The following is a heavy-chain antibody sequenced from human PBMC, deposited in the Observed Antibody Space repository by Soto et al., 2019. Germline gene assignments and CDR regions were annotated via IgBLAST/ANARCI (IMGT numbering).Heavy chain of an antibody. D-gene: IGHD2-21*02. Sequence: QVQLVQSGAEMKMPGSSVKVSCKTSGSTFITYGISWVRQAPGQGLEWMGGIIPFLGKINHAQNFQDRVTITADKATSTVYMELTTLRSDDTAVYYCARETAHRGASRRPLLPENFDSWGQGTLVTVSS. CDR1: GSTFITYG. V-gene: IGHV1-69*06. CDR3: ARETAHRGASRRPLLPENFDS. CDR2: IIPFLGKI. J-gene: IGHJ4*02.